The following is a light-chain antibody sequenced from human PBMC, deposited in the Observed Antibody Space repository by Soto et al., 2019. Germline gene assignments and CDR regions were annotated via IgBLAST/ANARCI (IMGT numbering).Light chain of an antibody. V-gene: IGKV3-20*01. Sequence: EIVLTQSPGTLSLSPGERATLSCRASQSVSSTYLAWYQQKPGQAPRLLIYGASSRATGIPDRFSGSGSGTHFTLTISRLEPEDFAVYYCQQHGGSPLYTFGQGTKLEIK. CDR2: GAS. CDR3: QQHGGSPLYT. CDR1: QSVSSTY. J-gene: IGKJ2*01.